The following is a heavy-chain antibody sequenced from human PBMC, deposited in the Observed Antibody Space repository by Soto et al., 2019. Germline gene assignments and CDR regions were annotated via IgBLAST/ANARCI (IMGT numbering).Heavy chain of an antibody. D-gene: IGHD3-16*01. Sequence: SETLSLTCAVYGGSFSGYYWSWIRQPPGKGLEWIGEINHSGSTNYNPSLKSRVTISVDTSKNQFSLKLSSVTAADTAVYYCARVTPGCFSYYYSSVMTSGAKGPRSPSP. V-gene: IGHV4-34*01. CDR2: INHSGST. CDR1: GGSFSGYY. J-gene: IGHJ6*02. CDR3: ARVTPGCFSYYYSSVMTS.